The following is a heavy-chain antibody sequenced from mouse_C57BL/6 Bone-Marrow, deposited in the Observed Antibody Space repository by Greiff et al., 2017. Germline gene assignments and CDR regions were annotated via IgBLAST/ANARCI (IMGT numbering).Heavy chain of an antibody. CDR1: GYAFSSYW. CDR2: IYPGVGDT. CDR3: ARERAGSYYYAMDY. Sequence: QVQLQQSGAELVKPGASVKISCKASGYAFSSYWMNWVKQRPGKGLEWIGQIYPGVGDTNYNGKFKGKATLTADKSSSTAYMQLSSLTSEDSAVYFCARERAGSYYYAMDYWGQGTSVTVSS. J-gene: IGHJ4*01. V-gene: IGHV1-80*01. D-gene: IGHD3-3*01.